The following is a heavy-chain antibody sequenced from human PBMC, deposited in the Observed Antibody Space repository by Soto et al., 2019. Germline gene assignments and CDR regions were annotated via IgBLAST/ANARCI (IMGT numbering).Heavy chain of an antibody. J-gene: IGHJ5*02. D-gene: IGHD6-6*01. CDR1: GGSIRSSSYY. CDR2: IYYRGTA. CDR3: ARRRALAARPDWFDP. Sequence: PSETLSLTCTVSGGSIRSSSYYWGWIRQPPGKGLEWIGSIYYRGTAYYNPSLQSRVSMSVDTSKNQFSLKMNSLISADTAVYFCARRRALAARPDWFDPWGQGILVTVSS. V-gene: IGHV4-39*01.